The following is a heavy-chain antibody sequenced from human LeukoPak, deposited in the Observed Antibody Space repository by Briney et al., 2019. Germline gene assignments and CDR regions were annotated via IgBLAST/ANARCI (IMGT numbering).Heavy chain of an antibody. D-gene: IGHD2-21*02. CDR3: ARGDSVVTARFDY. J-gene: IGHJ4*02. CDR1: GFTLSSYS. CDR2: ISSSSSYI. V-gene: IGHV3-21*01. Sequence: GGALRLSCAASGFTLSSYSMNWVRQAPGKGLEWVSSISSSSSYIYYADSVKGRFTISRDNAKNSLYLQMNSLRAEDTSVYYCARGDSVVTARFDYWGQGTLVTVSS.